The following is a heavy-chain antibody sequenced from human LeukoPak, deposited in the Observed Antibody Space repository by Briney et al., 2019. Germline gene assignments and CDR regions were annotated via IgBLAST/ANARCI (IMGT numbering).Heavy chain of an antibody. D-gene: IGHD6-25*01. J-gene: IGHJ4*02. CDR2: ISSSGSTI. CDR3: ARDGGWEQRLDPVDY. Sequence: PGGSLRLSCAASGFTFSSYEMNWVRQAPGKGLEWVSYISSSGSTIYYADSVKGRFTISRDNAKNSLYLQMNSLRAEDTAVYYCARDGGWEQRLDPVDYWGQGTLVTVSS. CDR1: GFTFSSYE. V-gene: IGHV3-48*03.